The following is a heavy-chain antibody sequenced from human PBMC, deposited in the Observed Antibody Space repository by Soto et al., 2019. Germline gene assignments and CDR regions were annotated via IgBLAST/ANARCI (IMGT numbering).Heavy chain of an antibody. CDR1: GHTFTRSG. CDR3: ASTRYSYDYYYGMDV. CDR2: IIPIFGTA. Sequence: SVKVSCKASGHTFTRSGISWVLQAPGEGLEWMGGIIPIFGTANYAQKFQGRVTITADESTSTAYMELSSLRSEDTAVYYCASTRYSYDYYYGMDVWGQGTTVTVSS. J-gene: IGHJ6*02. V-gene: IGHV1-69*13. D-gene: IGHD5-18*01.